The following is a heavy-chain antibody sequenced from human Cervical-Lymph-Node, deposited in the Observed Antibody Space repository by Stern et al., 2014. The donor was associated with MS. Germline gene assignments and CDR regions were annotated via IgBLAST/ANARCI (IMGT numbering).Heavy chain of an antibody. Sequence: QVQLVQSGAEVKKPGSSVKVSCKASGGTFNNYVISWVRQAPGQGLEWMGGIVPVLGGPNHAQRLQGRVTITADKSTSTFYMELSRLTPEDTAVYYCSNRDMTYSHGRHDFWGQGTLVIVSS. J-gene: IGHJ4*02. CDR2: IVPVLGGP. CDR1: GGTFNNYV. V-gene: IGHV1-69*04. D-gene: IGHD4-11*01. CDR3: SNRDMTYSHGRHDF.